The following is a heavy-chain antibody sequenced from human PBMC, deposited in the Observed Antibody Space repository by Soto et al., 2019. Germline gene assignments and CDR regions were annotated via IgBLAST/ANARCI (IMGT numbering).Heavy chain of an antibody. CDR2: ISSTGSST. Sequence: GGSLRLSCSASGFNFSSYAMYWVRQAPGKGLEYVSAISSTGSSTYYADSVKGRFTISRENSKNTLYLQMSSLRAEETAVYYCVIGIEYSPEYYFDYLGQGTLVTVSS. CDR3: VIGIEYSPEYYFDY. J-gene: IGHJ4*02. V-gene: IGHV3-64D*06. CDR1: GFNFSSYA. D-gene: IGHD4-4*01.